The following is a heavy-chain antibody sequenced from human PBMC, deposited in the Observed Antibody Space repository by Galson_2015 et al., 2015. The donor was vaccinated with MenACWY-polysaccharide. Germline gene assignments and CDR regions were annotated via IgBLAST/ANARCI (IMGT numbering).Heavy chain of an antibody. J-gene: IGHJ6*02. CDR3: AREGSMVAAADGLYYYYGMDV. CDR2: ISAYNGNT. Sequence: SVKVSCKASGYTFTSYGISWERQAPGQGLEWMGWISAYNGNTNYAQKLQGRVTMTTDTSTSTAYMELRSLRSDDTAVYYCAREGSMVAAADGLYYYYGMDVWGQGTTVTVSS. V-gene: IGHV1-18*01. D-gene: IGHD6-13*01. CDR1: GYTFTSYG.